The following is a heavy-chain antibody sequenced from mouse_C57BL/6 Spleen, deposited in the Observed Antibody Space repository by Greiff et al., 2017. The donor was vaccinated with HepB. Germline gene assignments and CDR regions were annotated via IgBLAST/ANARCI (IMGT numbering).Heavy chain of an antibody. CDR3: ARGTAQATRAMDY. Sequence: QVQLKQPGAELVRPGSSVKLSCKASGYTFTSYWMHWVKQRPIQGLEWIGNIDPSDSETHYNQKFKDKATLTVDKSSSTAYMQLSSLTSEDSAVYYCARGTAQATRAMDYWGQGTSVTVSS. D-gene: IGHD3-1*01. V-gene: IGHV1-52*01. J-gene: IGHJ4*01. CDR2: IDPSDSET. CDR1: GYTFTSYW.